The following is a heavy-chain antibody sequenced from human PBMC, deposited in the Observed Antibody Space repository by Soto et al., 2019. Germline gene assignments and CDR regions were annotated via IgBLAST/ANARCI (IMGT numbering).Heavy chain of an antibody. CDR2: IYYSGST. D-gene: IGHD3-10*01. V-gene: IGHV4-31*03. Sequence: QVQLQESGPGLVKPSQTLSLTCTVSGGSISSGGYYWSWIRQHPGKGPEWIGYIYYSGSTYYNPSLKSRVTISVDTSKNQFYLKLSSVTAADTAVYYCARFSGGSGSYQSWYFDLWGRGTLVTVSS. J-gene: IGHJ2*01. CDR3: ARFSGGSGSYQSWYFDL. CDR1: GGSISSGGYY.